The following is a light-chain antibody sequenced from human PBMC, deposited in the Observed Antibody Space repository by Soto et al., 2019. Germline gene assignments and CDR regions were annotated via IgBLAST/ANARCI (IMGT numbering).Light chain of an antibody. Sequence: EIVLTQSPATLSSFPVERATLSCRASQSVSSSYLAWYQQKPGQAPRLLIYGASSRATGIPDRFSGSGSGTDFTLTISRLEPEDFAVYYCQQYGSSSITFGQGTRLEIK. V-gene: IGKV3-20*01. CDR2: GAS. J-gene: IGKJ5*01. CDR3: QQYGSSSIT. CDR1: QSVSSSY.